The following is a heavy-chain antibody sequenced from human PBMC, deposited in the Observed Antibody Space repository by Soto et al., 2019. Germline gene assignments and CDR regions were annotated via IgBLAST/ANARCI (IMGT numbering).Heavy chain of an antibody. CDR2: IYSGGST. Sequence: LRLSCAASGFTVSNNYISWVRQPPGKGLEWVSLIYSGGSTYYADSVKGRFTLSRDNSKNTVYLQMNSLRAEDTAVYYCARAEWGSSYTQYYYALDVWGQGTTVTVSS. CDR3: ARAEWGSSYTQYYYALDV. V-gene: IGHV3-53*03. D-gene: IGHD6-13*01. J-gene: IGHJ6*02. CDR1: GFTVSNNY.